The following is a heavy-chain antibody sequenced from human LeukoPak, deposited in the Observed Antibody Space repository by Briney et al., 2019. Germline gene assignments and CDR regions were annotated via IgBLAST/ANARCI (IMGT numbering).Heavy chain of an antibody. Sequence: GGSLRLSCAASGFTFSSYSMNWVRQAPGKGLEWVSYISSSSSTIYYADSVKGRFTISRDNAKNSLYLQMNSLRAEDTAVYYCARVWDYGDYAFDYWGQGTLVTVSS. D-gene: IGHD4-17*01. J-gene: IGHJ4*02. V-gene: IGHV3-48*01. CDR1: GFTFSSYS. CDR2: ISSSSSTI. CDR3: ARVWDYGDYAFDY.